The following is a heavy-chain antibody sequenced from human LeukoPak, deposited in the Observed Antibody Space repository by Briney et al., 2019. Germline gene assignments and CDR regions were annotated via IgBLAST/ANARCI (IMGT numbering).Heavy chain of an antibody. J-gene: IGHJ4*02. CDR2: IYTSGST. V-gene: IGHV4-4*07. D-gene: IGHD1-26*01. CDR3: ARGGGVGVGAKIDY. Sequence: PSETLSLTCTVSGGSISSYYWSWIRQPAGKGLEWIGRIYTSGSTNYNPSLKSRVTISVDTSKNQFSLKLSSVTAADTAVYYCARGGGVGVGAKIDYWGQGTLVTVSS. CDR1: GGSISSYY.